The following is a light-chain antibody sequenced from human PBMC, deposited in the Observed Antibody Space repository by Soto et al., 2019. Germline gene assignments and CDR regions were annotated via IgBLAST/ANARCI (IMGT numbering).Light chain of an antibody. V-gene: IGKV4-1*01. CDR3: QHYYTTPPA. J-gene: IGKJ3*01. CDR1: QSVLYSTHNKNY. Sequence: DIVMTQSPDSLAVSLGERATINCKSSQSVLYSTHNKNYLAWFQQKPGLPPKLIIYWASTRESGVPDRFSGSGYGKDFTLTISSLQAEDVAIYYCQHYYTTPPAFGPGTKVDIK. CDR2: WAS.